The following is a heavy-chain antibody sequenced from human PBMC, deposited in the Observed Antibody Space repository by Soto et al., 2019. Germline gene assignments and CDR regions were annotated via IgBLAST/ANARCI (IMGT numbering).Heavy chain of an antibody. V-gene: IGHV1-69*13. D-gene: IGHD3-3*01. CDR3: ASSPGPYFDFWSGYLVSENRSNWFDP. CDR2: IIPIFGTA. Sequence: SVKVSCKACVCTFRSYAISCVRQAPRQRLEWMGRIIPIFGTANYAQKFQGRVTITADESTSTAYMERSSLRSEDTAVYYCASSPGPYFDFWSGYLVSENRSNWFDPWGQGTLVTVSS. CDR1: VCTFRSYA. J-gene: IGHJ5*02.